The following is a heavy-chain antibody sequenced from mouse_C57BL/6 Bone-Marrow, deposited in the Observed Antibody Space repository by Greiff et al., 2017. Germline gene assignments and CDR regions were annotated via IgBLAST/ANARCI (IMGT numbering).Heavy chain of an antibody. J-gene: IGHJ2*01. Sequence: EVMLVESGGDLVKPGGSLKLSCAASGFTFSSYDMSWVRQTPDKRLEWVATISSGGSYTYYPDSVKGRFTISRDNAKNTLYLQMSSLKSEDTAMYYCAREGFDYWGQGTTLTVSS. CDR1: GFTFSSYD. CDR3: AREGFDY. CDR2: ISSGGSYT. V-gene: IGHV5-6*02.